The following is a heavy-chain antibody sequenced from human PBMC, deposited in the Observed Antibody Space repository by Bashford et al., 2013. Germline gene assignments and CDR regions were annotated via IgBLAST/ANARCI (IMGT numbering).Heavy chain of an antibody. V-gene: IGHV3-23*01. CDR2: ISGNVKNT. D-gene: IGHD6-6*01. CDR1: GFKFSDYG. J-gene: IGHJ5*02. CDR3: AKSISSSVKWFDP. Sequence: GSLRLSCAASGFKFSDYGMSWVRQAPGKGLEWVSTISGNVKNTHYADSVKGRFTISRDNSKNSLSLQMNSLRAEDTAHYYCAKSISSSVKWFDPGAREPWSPSP.